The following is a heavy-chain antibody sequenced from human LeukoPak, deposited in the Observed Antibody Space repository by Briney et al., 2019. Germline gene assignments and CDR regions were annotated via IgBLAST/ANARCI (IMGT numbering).Heavy chain of an antibody. V-gene: IGHV4-59*01. Sequence: SETLSLTCTVSGGSISSYYWSWIRQPPGKGLEWIGYIYYSGSTNYNPSLKSRVTISVDASKNQFSLKLSSVTAADTAVYYCARHDYGGFFDYWGQGTLVTVSS. CDR2: IYYSGST. CDR3: ARHDYGGFFDY. J-gene: IGHJ4*02. CDR1: GGSISSYY. D-gene: IGHD4-23*01.